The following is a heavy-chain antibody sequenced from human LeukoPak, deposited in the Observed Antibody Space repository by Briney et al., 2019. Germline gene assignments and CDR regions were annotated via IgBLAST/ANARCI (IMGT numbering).Heavy chain of an antibody. CDR3: TRAPNYDFWSGYLDY. J-gene: IGHJ4*02. V-gene: IGHV4-38-2*02. CDR1: GYSIRSGDY. CDR2: IYHSGST. Sequence: PSETLSLTCTVSGYSIRSGDYWGWIRQPPGKGLEWIGNIYHSGSTYYNPSLKSRVIISVDTSKNHFSLKLSSVTAADTAVYYCTRAPNYDFWSGYLDYWGQGTLVTVSS. D-gene: IGHD3-3*01.